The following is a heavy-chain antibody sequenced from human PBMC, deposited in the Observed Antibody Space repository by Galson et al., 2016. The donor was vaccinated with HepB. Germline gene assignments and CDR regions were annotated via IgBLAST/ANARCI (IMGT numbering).Heavy chain of an antibody. D-gene: IGHD5-12*01. Sequence: TLSLTCAVYGASFSGYSWGWIRQTPGKRLEWIGEVNHRGSTRYNPSLQSRVTISEDMSENQFSLKINSVTAADTAVYYCARSMGGFRGGTTGYDFLDGGQGALVTVSA. CDR1: GASFSGYS. CDR3: ARSMGGFRGGTTGYDFLD. V-gene: IGHV4-34*01. CDR2: VNHRGST. J-gene: IGHJ4*02.